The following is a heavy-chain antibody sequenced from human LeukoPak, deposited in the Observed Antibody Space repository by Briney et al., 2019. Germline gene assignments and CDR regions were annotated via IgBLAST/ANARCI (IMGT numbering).Heavy chain of an antibody. D-gene: IGHD2-15*01. Sequence: SETLSLTCTVSGGSISSYYWSWIRQPPGKGLEWIGYIYYSVSTDYNPSLKSRVTISVSTSENQFSLNLSSVTAADTAVYYCARRPPYCSGGSCYVRAFDIWGQGTMVTVSS. J-gene: IGHJ3*02. CDR1: GGSISSYY. V-gene: IGHV4-59*08. CDR3: ARRPPYCSGGSCYVRAFDI. CDR2: IYYSVST.